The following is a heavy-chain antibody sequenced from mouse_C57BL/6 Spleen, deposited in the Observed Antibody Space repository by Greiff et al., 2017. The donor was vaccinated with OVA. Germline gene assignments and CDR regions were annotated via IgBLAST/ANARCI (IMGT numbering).Heavy chain of an antibody. Sequence: EVKLMESGGGLVKPGGSLKLSCAASGFTFSDYGMHWVRQAPEKGLEWVAYISSGSSTIYYADTVKGRFTISRDNAKNTLFLQMTSLRSEDTAMYYCARGGPGTPFDYWGQGTTLTVSS. D-gene: IGHD4-1*01. CDR1: GFTFSDYG. CDR2: ISSGSSTI. CDR3: ARGGPGTPFDY. V-gene: IGHV5-17*01. J-gene: IGHJ2*01.